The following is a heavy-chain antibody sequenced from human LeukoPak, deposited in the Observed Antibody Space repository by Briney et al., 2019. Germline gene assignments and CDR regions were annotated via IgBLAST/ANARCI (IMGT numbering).Heavy chain of an antibody. V-gene: IGHV4-4*07. CDR1: GGSISSYY. CDR3: AREGREQLWLSAFDI. CDR2: IYTSGST. J-gene: IGHJ3*02. Sequence: SETLSLTCTVSGGSISSYYWSWIRQPAGKGLERIGRIYTSGSTNYNPSLKSRVTMSVDTSKNQFSLKLSSVTAADTAVYYCAREGREQLWLSAFDIWGQGTMVTVSS. D-gene: IGHD5-18*01.